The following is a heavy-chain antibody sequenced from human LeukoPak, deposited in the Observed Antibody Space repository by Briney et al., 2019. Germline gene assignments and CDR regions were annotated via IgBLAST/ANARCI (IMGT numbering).Heavy chain of an antibody. CDR1: GYTFTNYA. Sequence: GASVKVSCKASGYTFTNYAMHWVRQAPGQRPEWMGWVNAGSGNTKYSQNFQGRVTITRDTSASTAYMELSSLRSEDTAVYYCARGAFDRLEYSSYRSFDYWGQGTLVTVSS. CDR3: ARGAFDRLEYSSYRSFDY. D-gene: IGHD6-6*01. CDR2: VNAGSGNT. J-gene: IGHJ4*02. V-gene: IGHV1-3*01.